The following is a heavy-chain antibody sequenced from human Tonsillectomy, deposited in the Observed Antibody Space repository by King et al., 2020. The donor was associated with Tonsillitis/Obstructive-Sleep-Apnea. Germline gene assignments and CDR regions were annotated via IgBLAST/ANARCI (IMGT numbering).Heavy chain of an antibody. V-gene: IGHV3-11*05. Sequence: VQLVESGGGLVKPGGSLRLSCAASRFTFSDYYMSWIRQAPGKGLEWVSYISSSSIYTNYADSVRGRFTISRDNAKKLLYLQMNSLRAEDTAVYYCARAPVGEFFFDYWGQGTLVTVSS. CDR3: ARAPVGEFFFDY. D-gene: IGHD3-16*01. J-gene: IGHJ4*02. CDR2: ISSSSIYT. CDR1: RFTFSDYY.